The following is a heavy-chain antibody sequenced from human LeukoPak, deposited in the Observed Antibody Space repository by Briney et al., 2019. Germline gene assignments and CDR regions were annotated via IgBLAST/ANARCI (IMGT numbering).Heavy chain of an antibody. CDR1: GFTFSTAW. CDR3: TKARAAGAFDI. D-gene: IGHD6-19*01. V-gene: IGHV3-15*01. Sequence: GVSLRLSCAASGFTFSTAWVSWVRQAPGEGREWVGCIKSKTDGGTTDYAAPVKGRFTISRDDSKSIAYLQMNSMKTEDTAVYYCTKARAAGAFDIWGQGTMVTVSS. CDR2: IKSKTDGGTT. J-gene: IGHJ3*02.